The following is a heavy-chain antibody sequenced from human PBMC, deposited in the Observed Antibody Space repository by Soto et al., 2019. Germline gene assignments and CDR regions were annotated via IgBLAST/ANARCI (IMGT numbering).Heavy chain of an antibody. D-gene: IGHD2-15*01. CDR2: ISSSGSTI. CDR1: GFTFITYS. Sequence: GGPLRLSCAASGFTFITYSMNWVRQAPGKGLEWVSYISSSGSTIYNADSVKGRFIISRDNAKNSLYLQMNSLRAEDTAVYYCARRRSSSGGSFAAFDPWGQGTLVTVSS. V-gene: IGHV3-48*04. J-gene: IGHJ5*02. CDR3: ARRRSSSGGSFAAFDP.